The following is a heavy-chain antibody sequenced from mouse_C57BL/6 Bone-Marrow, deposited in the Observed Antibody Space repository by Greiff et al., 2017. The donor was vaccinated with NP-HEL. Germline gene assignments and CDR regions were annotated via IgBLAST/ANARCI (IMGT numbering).Heavy chain of an antibody. V-gene: IGHV14-4*01. CDR1: GFNIKDDY. J-gene: IGHJ2*01. CDR2: IDPENGDT. Sequence: EVQLQQSGAELVRPGASVKLSCTASGFNIKDDYMHWVKQRPEQGLEWIGWIDPENGDTEYASKFQGKATITADTSSNTAYLQLSSLTSEDTAVYYCTRWLLRALDYWGQGTTLTVSS. D-gene: IGHD2-3*01. CDR3: TRWLLRALDY.